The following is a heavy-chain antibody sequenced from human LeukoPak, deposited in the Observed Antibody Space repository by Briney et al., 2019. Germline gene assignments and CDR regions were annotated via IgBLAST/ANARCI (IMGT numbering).Heavy chain of an antibody. CDR1: GDSVSSNSGA. Sequence: SQTLSLTCAISGDSVSSNSGAWNWIRQSPSRGLEWLGRTYYRSKWYNDYAVSVKSRITINPDTSKNQFSLQLNSVTPEDTAVYYCARLPAIAAAEKDYWGQGTLATVSS. CDR3: ARLPAIAAAEKDY. J-gene: IGHJ4*02. V-gene: IGHV6-1*01. D-gene: IGHD6-13*01. CDR2: TYYRSKWYN.